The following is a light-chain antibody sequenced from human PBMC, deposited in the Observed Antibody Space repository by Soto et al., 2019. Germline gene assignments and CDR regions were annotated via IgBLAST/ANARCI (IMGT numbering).Light chain of an antibody. Sequence: EIVMTQSQDTLSVSPGERATLSCRASQSVSSNLAWYQQKPGQAPRLLIYDASTRATGIPARISGSGSGTEFTLTISSLQSEDFAVYYCQQYNNWRTFGQGTKVDIK. CDR3: QQYNNWRT. CDR1: QSVSSN. V-gene: IGKV3-15*01. CDR2: DAS. J-gene: IGKJ1*01.